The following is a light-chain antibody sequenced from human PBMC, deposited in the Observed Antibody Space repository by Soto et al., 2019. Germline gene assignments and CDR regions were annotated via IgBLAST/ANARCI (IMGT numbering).Light chain of an antibody. J-gene: IGLJ1*01. CDR3: ATWDDSRKGV. Sequence: QSVLTQPPSASGTPGQRIIISCSGSTSNIESHSVNWYQQVPGTAPKLLIITNNQRPSGVSDRFSGSKSGASASLAISGLQSEDEATYYCATWDDSRKGVFGTGTKVTVL. CDR1: TSNIESHS. V-gene: IGLV1-44*01. CDR2: TNN.